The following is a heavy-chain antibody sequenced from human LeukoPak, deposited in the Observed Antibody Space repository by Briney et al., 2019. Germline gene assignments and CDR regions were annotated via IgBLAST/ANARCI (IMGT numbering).Heavy chain of an antibody. D-gene: IGHD2-2*02. V-gene: IGHV3-21*01. Sequence: GGSLRLSCAASGFTFSSDSMNWVRQAPGKGLEWVSSISSSSSYIYYADSVKGRFTISRDNAKNSLYLQMNSLRAEDMAVYYCAREFSVVVPAAIRYYYYGMDVWGKGTTVTVSS. CDR2: ISSSSSYI. J-gene: IGHJ6*04. CDR1: GFTFSSDS. CDR3: AREFSVVVPAAIRYYYYGMDV.